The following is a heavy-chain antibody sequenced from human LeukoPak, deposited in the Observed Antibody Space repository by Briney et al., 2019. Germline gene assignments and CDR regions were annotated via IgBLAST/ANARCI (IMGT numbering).Heavy chain of an antibody. D-gene: IGHD2-21*02. CDR3: ARAIRVTAIRTYYYGMDV. J-gene: IGHJ6*02. CDR1: GYTFTSYG. V-gene: IGHV1-18*01. CDR2: ISAYNGNT. Sequence: ASVKVSCKASGYTFTSYGISWVRQAPGQGLEWMGWISAYNGNTNYAQKLQGRVTMTTDTSTSTAYMELRSLRSDDTAVYYCARAIRVTAIRTYYYGMDVWGQGTTVTVSS.